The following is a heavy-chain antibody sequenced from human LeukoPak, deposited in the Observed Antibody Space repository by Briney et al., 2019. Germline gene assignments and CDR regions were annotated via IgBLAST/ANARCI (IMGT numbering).Heavy chain of an antibody. CDR2: LSHAGNT. D-gene: IGHD2-2*01. Sequence: PSETLSLTCSVSGDSVRNDFYYWGWIRQPPGKGLEWVACLSHAGNTWYNPSLESRLSISVDTSKNQFSLKFSSVAAADTALYWCARHNAPRRVGFDFWGQGILVTVSS. CDR3: ARHNAPRRVGFDF. CDR1: GDSVRNDFYY. V-gene: IGHV4-39*01. J-gene: IGHJ4*02.